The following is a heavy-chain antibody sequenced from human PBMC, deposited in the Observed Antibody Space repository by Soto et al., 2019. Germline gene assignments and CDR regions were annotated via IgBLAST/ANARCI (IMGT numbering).Heavy chain of an antibody. V-gene: IGHV1-46*01. CDR1: GYTFTSYY. Sequence: ASVKVSCKASGYTFTSYYMHWVRQAPGQGLEWMGIINPSGGSTSYAQKFQGRVTMTRDTSTSTVYMELSSLRSEDTAVYYCARSYNWNPNYYYYYGMDVWGQGTTVTVSS. CDR3: ARSYNWNPNYYYYYGMDV. CDR2: INPSGGST. D-gene: IGHD1-20*01. J-gene: IGHJ6*02.